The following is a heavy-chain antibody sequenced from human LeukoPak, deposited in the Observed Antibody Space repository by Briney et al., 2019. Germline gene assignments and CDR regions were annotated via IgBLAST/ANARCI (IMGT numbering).Heavy chain of an antibody. CDR3: VVGSSGYRTGDY. J-gene: IGHJ4*02. CDR1: GFTFSSYA. Sequence: GGSLRLSCAASGFTFSSYAMHWVRQAPGKGLEWVAVISYDGSNKYYADSVKGRFTISRDNSKNTLYLQMNSLRAEDTAVYHCVVGSSGYRTGDYWGQGTLVTVSS. CDR2: ISYDGSNK. V-gene: IGHV3-30*04. D-gene: IGHD3-22*01.